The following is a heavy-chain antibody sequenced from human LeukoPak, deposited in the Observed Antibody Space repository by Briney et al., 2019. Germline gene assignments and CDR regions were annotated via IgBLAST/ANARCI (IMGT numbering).Heavy chain of an antibody. V-gene: IGHV4-38-2*01. Sequence: SETLSLTCAVAGYTISSGYYWGWVRQPPGKGLEWIGSVYHSGSTFYNPSLNSRATISVDTSKNQFSLKLNSVTAADTAVYYCARRSGSGYYYMDVWGKGTTLTVSS. CDR2: VYHSGST. D-gene: IGHD3-3*01. CDR3: ARRSGSGYYYMDV. CDR1: GYTISSGYY. J-gene: IGHJ6*03.